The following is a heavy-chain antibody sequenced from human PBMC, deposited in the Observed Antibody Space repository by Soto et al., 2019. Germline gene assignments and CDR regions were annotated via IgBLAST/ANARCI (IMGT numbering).Heavy chain of an antibody. V-gene: IGHV3-23*01. D-gene: IGHD5-18*01. Sequence: EVQLLESGGGLVQPGGSLRLSCAASGFTFSNYDMSWVRQAPGKGLEWVSTISGGGGRIYYAYSVKGRFTISRDNSKNTLYMHMTSLRAEDTAVYYCAKRTASLVCFDYWGQGTLGTVSS. CDR3: AKRTASLVCFDY. J-gene: IGHJ4*02. CDR2: ISGGGGRI. CDR1: GFTFSNYD.